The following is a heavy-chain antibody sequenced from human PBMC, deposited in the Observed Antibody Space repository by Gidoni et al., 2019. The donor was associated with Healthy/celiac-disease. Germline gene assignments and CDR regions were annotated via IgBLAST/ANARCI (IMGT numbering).Heavy chain of an antibody. CDR2: IWYDGSNK. V-gene: IGHV3-33*01. CDR1: GFTFSSYG. D-gene: IGHD6-19*01. CDR3: ARDRKAVAGLEIDY. Sequence: VQLVESGGGVVQPGRSLRPSCAASGFTFSSYGLHLVRQAQGKGLEWVAVIWYDGSNKCYADSVKGRFTISRDNSKNTLYLQMNSLRAEDTAVYYCARDRKAVAGLEIDYWGQGTLVTVSS. J-gene: IGHJ4*02.